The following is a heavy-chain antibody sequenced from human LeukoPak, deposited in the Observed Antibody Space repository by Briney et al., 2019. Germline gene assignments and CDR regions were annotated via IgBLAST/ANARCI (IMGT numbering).Heavy chain of an antibody. CDR1: GFTFSSYA. CDR3: AKDKDLTINYYYYGMDV. V-gene: IGHV3-23*01. J-gene: IGHJ6*02. Sequence: PGGSLRLSCAASGFTFSSYAMTWVRQAPGKGLEWVSEICVSGGSTYYADSVKGRFTISRDNSKNSLYLQMNSMRTEDTAVYYCAKDKDLTINYYYYGMDVWGQGTTVTVSS. CDR2: ICVSGGST. D-gene: IGHD1-14*01.